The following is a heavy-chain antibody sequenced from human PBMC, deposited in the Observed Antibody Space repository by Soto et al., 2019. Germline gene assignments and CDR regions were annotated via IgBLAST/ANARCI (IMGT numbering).Heavy chain of an antibody. CDR3: ARGYTGGWSGGGYFDY. CDR2: ISSSGTTT. J-gene: IGHJ4*02. CDR1: GFSFSSYE. V-gene: IGHV3-48*03. D-gene: IGHD6-19*01. Sequence: EVQLVESGGGSVQPGGSLRLSCAGSGFSFSSYELNWVRQVPGKGLEWISYISSSGTTTYDADSVKGRFTISRDNAKNSLYLRMHGLRAEDTAVYYCARGYTGGWSGGGYFDYWGKGTLVTLSS.